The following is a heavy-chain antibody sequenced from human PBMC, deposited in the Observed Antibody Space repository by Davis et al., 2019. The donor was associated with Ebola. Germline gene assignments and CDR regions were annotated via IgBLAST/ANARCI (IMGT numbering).Heavy chain of an antibody. D-gene: IGHD1-26*01. V-gene: IGHV3-74*01. J-gene: IGHJ6*03. CDR2: INSDGSST. CDR3: ARADGRRRYMNV. Sequence: PGGSLRLSCAASGFTFSSYWMHWVRQAPGKGLVWVSRINSDGSSTSYADSVKGRFTISRDNAKNTLYLQMNSLRAEDTAVYYCARADGRRRYMNVWGKGTTVTVSS. CDR1: GFTFSSYW.